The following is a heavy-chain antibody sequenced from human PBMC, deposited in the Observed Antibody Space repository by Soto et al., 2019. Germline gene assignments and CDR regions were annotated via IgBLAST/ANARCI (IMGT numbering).Heavy chain of an antibody. Sequence: SVTLSLTCAVYGGSFSCYCWNWIRQPPGKGLEWIGEINHSGSTNYNPSLKSRVTISVDKSKNQFSLKLSSVTAADTAVYYCAREDTAMANFDYWGQGTLVTVSS. CDR2: INHSGST. CDR3: AREDTAMANFDY. V-gene: IGHV4-34*01. J-gene: IGHJ4*02. CDR1: GGSFSCYC. D-gene: IGHD5-18*01.